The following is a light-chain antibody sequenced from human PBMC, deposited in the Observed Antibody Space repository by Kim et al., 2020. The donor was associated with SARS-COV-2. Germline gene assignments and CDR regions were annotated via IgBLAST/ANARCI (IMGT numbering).Light chain of an antibody. CDR1: SGSIASNY. CDR2: EDD. J-gene: IGLJ2*01. V-gene: IGLV6-57*04. Sequence: NFMLTQPHSVSESPGKTVTISCTRSSGSIASNYVQWFQLRPGSAHRTVIFEDDHRPSGVPDRFSGSVDSSSNSASLTISGLRTEDEAHYYCQSYGYGTVFFGGGTKLTVL. CDR3: QSYGYGTVF.